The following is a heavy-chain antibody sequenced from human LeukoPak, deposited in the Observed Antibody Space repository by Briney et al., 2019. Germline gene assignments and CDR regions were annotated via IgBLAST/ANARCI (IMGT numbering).Heavy chain of an antibody. J-gene: IGHJ4*02. Sequence: GGSLRLSWQAPGLTFGSNAISWVRQAPGKGLEWASGISGSGGRTYYADSVKGRFTISRDNSKNTLYLQMNSLRVDDTAVYYCAKDLWFGEFAPDYWGQGALVTVSS. D-gene: IGHD3-10*01. V-gene: IGHV3-23*01. CDR2: ISGSGGRT. CDR1: GLTFGSNA. CDR3: AKDLWFGEFAPDY.